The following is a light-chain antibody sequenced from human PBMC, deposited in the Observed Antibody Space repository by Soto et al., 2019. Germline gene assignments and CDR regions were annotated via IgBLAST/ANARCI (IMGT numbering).Light chain of an antibody. CDR3: QQRSNWPPAIT. CDR2: DAS. CDR1: QSVSSY. Sequence: EIVLTQSPATLSLSPGERATLSCRASQSVSSYLAWYQQKPGQAPRLLIYDASNRATGIPARFSGSGSGTDFSLTLSSLEPEDFAVYYCQQRSNWPPAITFGQGIRLEIK. V-gene: IGKV3-11*01. J-gene: IGKJ5*01.